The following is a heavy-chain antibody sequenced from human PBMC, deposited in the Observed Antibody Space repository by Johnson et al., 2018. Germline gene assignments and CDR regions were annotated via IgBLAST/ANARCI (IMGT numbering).Heavy chain of an antibody. CDR2: ISSSRSYM. CDR1: GFTFSSSS. D-gene: IGHD5-12*01. Sequence: VQLVESGGGLVKPGGSLRLSCAASGFTFSSSSMNWVRQAPGKGLEWGSTISSSRSYMYYAAPVQGRFTISSDNAKKSLYLQMNRLRPEDTAVYYCARMASMDYYYYYMDMWGKGTTVTVSS. J-gene: IGHJ6*03. CDR3: ARMASMDYYYYYMDM. V-gene: IGHV3-21*01.